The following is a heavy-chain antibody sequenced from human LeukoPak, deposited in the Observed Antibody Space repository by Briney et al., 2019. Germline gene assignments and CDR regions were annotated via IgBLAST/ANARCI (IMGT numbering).Heavy chain of an antibody. D-gene: IGHD3-3*01. CDR2: IYTSGST. CDR1: GGSISSGSYY. J-gene: IGHJ3*02. V-gene: IGHV4-61*02. CDR3: ASQYYDFRSGYSDAFDI. Sequence: SETLSLTCTVSGGSISSGSYYWSWIRQPAGKGLEWIGRIYTSGSTNYNPSLKSRVTISVDTSKNQFPLKLSSVTAADTAVYYCASQYYDFRSGYSDAFDIWGQGTMVTVSS.